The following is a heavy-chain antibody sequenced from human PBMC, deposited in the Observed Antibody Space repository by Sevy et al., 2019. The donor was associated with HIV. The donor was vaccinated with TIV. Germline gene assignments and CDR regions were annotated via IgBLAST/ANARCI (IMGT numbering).Heavy chain of an antibody. CDR2: INHSGST. CDR1: GGSFSGYY. CDR3: ARGLESVISGRPGFWFDP. Sequence: SETLSLTCAVYGGSFSGYYWSWIRQPPGKGLEWIGEINHSGSTNYNPSLKSRVTISVDTSRNQFSLQLGSVTAADTAVYYCARGLESVISGRPGFWFDPWGQGTLVTVSS. D-gene: IGHD3-10*01. J-gene: IGHJ5*02. V-gene: IGHV4-34*01.